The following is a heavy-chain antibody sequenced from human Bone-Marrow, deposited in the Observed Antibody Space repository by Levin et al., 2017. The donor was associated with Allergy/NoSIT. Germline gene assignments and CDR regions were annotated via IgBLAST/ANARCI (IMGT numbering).Heavy chain of an antibody. CDR1: GFTFRDYY. V-gene: IGHV3-11*01. D-gene: IGHD2-15*01. J-gene: IGHJ5*02. CDR3: ARSGVVAAGAFDP. Sequence: LSLPCAASGFTFRDYYMSWIRQAPGKGLEWVSYISSSGSTIYYADSVKGRFTISRDNAKNSLYLQMNSLRAEDTAVYYCARSGVVAAGAFDPWGQGTLVTVSS. CDR2: ISSSGSTI.